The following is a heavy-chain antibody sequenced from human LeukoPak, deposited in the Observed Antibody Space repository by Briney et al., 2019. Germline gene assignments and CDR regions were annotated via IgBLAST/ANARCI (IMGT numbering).Heavy chain of an antibody. CDR1: GFTFSSYS. V-gene: IGHV3-48*02. CDR2: ISSSSSTI. J-gene: IGHJ6*02. Sequence: QTGGSLRLSCAASGFTFSSYSMNWVRQAPGKGLEWVSYISSSSSTIYYADSVKGRFTISRDNAKNSLYLQMNSLRDEDTAVYYCARAFTAMVLFTYYYGMDVWGQGTTVTVSS. D-gene: IGHD5-18*01. CDR3: ARAFTAMVLFTYYYGMDV.